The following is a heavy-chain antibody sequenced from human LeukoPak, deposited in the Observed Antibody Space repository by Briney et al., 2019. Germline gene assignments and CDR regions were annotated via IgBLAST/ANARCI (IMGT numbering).Heavy chain of an antibody. Sequence: ASVKVSCKASGYTFIGYYMHWVRQAPGQGLEWMGWINPNSGGTHYAQKFQGRVTMTRDTSIRIAYMELSRLRSDDTAVYYCTRDLEEQLAFQHWGQGTLVTVSS. CDR1: GYTFIGYY. D-gene: IGHD1-1*01. V-gene: IGHV1-2*02. J-gene: IGHJ1*01. CDR3: TRDLEEQLAFQH. CDR2: INPNSGGT.